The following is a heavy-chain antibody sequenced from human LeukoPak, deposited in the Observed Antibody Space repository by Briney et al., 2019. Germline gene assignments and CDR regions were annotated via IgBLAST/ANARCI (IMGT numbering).Heavy chain of an antibody. CDR2: INPNSGDT. J-gene: IGHJ4*02. V-gene: IGHV1-2*02. Sequence: ASVKVSCKASGYTFTGYYMHWVRQAPGQGLEWMGWINPNSGDTNYAQKFQGGVTMTRDTSISTAYMELSRLRSDDTAVYYCARLRGYSGYEPFDYWGQGTLVTVSS. CDR1: GYTFTGYY. CDR3: ARLRGYSGYEPFDY. D-gene: IGHD5-12*01.